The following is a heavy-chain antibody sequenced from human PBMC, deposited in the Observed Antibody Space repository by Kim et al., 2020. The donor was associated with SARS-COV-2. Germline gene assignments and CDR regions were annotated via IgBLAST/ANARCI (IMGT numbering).Heavy chain of an antibody. Sequence: SETLSLTCTVSGGSISSGGYYWSWIRQHPGKGLEWIGYIYYSGSTYYNPSLKSRVTISVDTSKNQFSLKLSSVTAADTAVYYCAREGHQLIYYYVAGSYRLIYYWGEGTLGTVSS. CDR2: IYYSGST. J-gene: IGHJ4*02. CDR1: GGSISSGGYY. D-gene: IGHD3-10*01. V-gene: IGHV4-31*03. CDR3: AREGHQLIYYYVAGSYRLIYY.